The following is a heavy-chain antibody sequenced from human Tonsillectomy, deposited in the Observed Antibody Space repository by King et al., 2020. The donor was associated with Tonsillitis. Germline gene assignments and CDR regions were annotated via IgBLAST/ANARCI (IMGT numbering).Heavy chain of an antibody. J-gene: IGHJ4*02. D-gene: IGHD4-17*01. CDR3: ARLGGVRDSDYGGGFDY. CDR2: IYYSGST. V-gene: IGHV4-39*01. Sequence: QLQESGPGLVKPSETLSLACTVSGDSISSSTYYWCWIRQPPGKGLEWIGRIYYSGSTYYNPSLKSRVTMSVDTSKNQFSLKLRSVTAADTAVYYCARLGGVRDSDYGGGFDYWGQGTLVTVSS. CDR1: GDSISSSTYY.